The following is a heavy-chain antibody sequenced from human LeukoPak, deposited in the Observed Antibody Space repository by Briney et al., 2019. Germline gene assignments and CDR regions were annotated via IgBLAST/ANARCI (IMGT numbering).Heavy chain of an antibody. D-gene: IGHD2-21*02. V-gene: IGHV3-23*01. CDR2: ISGSAGST. J-gene: IGHJ4*02. Sequence: GVALKLSCAASGFTFSSYAMSWVRQAPGKGLEWVSAISGSAGSTYYADSVKGRFTISRDKSKNTVYLQMNSLRAEDTAIYYCAKDTLVVVTLGDYFDYWGQGTLVTVSS. CDR1: GFTFSSYA. CDR3: AKDTLVVVTLGDYFDY.